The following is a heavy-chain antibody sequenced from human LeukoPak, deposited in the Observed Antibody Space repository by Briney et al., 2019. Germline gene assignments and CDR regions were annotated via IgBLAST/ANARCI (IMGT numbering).Heavy chain of an antibody. CDR2: IYYSGST. CDR3: ARVWASKGQIWSDYYYYMDV. J-gene: IGHJ6*03. Sequence: PSETLSLTCTVSGDSISSSSSYWGWIRQPPGEGLEWIGSIYYSGSTYYNTSLKSRVTISVDTSKNQFSLKLSSVTAADTAVYYCARVWASKGQIWSDYYYYMDVWGKGTTVTISS. D-gene: IGHD3/OR15-3a*01. V-gene: IGHV4-39*07. CDR1: GDSISSSSSY.